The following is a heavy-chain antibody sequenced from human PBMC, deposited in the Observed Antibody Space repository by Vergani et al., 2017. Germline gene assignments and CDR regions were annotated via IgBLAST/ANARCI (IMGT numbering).Heavy chain of an antibody. CDR2: INAGNGNT. J-gene: IGHJ4*02. CDR3: ARESGSSWYSYFDY. Sequence: QVQLVQSGAEVKKPGASVKVSCKASGYTFTSYAMHWVRQAPGQRLEWMGWINAGNGNTKYSQKFQGRVTITRDTSASTAYMELSSLRSEDTAVYYCARESGSSWYSYFDYWGQGTLVTVSS. CDR1: GYTFTSYA. V-gene: IGHV1-3*01. D-gene: IGHD6-13*01.